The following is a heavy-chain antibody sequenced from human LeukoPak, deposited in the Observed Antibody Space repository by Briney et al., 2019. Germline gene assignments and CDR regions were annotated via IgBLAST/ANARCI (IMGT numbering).Heavy chain of an antibody. V-gene: IGHV3-30*18. D-gene: IGHD3-22*01. CDR1: GFTFRTYG. Sequence: GGSLRLSCAASGFTFRTYGMNWVRQAPGKGLEWVSVITNDGTNTHYADSVKGRFTISRDNSKNMLYLQMNSLRAEDTAVYYCGKILYDGSGYYPNDALDVWGRGTVVIVSS. J-gene: IGHJ3*01. CDR2: ITNDGTNT. CDR3: GKILYDGSGYYPNDALDV.